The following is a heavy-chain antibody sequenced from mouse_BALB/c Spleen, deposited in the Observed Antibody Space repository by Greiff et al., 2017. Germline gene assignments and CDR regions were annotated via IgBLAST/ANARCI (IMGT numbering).Heavy chain of an antibody. CDR2: ISDGGSYT. Sequence: EVKLMESGGGLVKPGGSLKLSCAASGFTFSDYYMYWVRQTPEKRLEWVATISDGGSYTYYPDSVKGRFTISRDNAKNNLYLQMSSLKSEDTAMYYCARDRYDYDVEDAMDYWGQGTSVTVSS. CDR3: ARDRYDYDVEDAMDY. D-gene: IGHD2-4*01. CDR1: GFTFSDYY. V-gene: IGHV5-4*02. J-gene: IGHJ4*01.